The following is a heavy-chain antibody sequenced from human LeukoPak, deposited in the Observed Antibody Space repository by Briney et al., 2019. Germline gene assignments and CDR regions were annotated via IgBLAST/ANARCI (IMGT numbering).Heavy chain of an antibody. CDR1: GGSFSGYY. D-gene: IGHD3-9*01. V-gene: IGHV4-34*01. Sequence: SETLSLTCAVYGGSFSGYYWSWIRQPPGKGLEWIGEINHSGSTNYNPSLKSRVTISVDTSENQFSLKLSSVTAADTAVYYCATDRGLRYFDWFYCGMDVWGQGTTVTVSS. CDR3: ATDRGLRYFDWFYCGMDV. CDR2: INHSGST. J-gene: IGHJ6*02.